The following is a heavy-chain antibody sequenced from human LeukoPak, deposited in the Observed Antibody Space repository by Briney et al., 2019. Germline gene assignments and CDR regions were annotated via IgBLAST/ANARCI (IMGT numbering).Heavy chain of an antibody. Sequence: GGSLRLSCAASGFTVSTNYMNWVRQAPGKGLEWVSILYSGSSTYYADSVEGRFIVSRDSSKNTLSLQMNDLRAEDTAVYYCARVADHFHWYLDLWGRGTPVTVSS. CDR2: LYSGSST. J-gene: IGHJ2*01. CDR1: GFTVSTNY. D-gene: IGHD3-3*02. V-gene: IGHV3-53*01. CDR3: ARVADHFHWYLDL.